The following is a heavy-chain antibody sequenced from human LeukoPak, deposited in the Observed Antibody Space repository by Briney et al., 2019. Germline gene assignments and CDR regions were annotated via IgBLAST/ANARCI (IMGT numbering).Heavy chain of an antibody. D-gene: IGHD3-22*01. J-gene: IGHJ3*01. CDR1: GFTFTTYT. CDR2: ITSNSKYI. CDR3: ARDGADNSGYYFGSL. Sequence: GGSLRLSCAASGFTFTTYTMNWVRQAPGKGLEWISSITSNSKYIFYADSLKGRFTISSDNSKNTLYLQMNSLRVEDTAVYYCARDGADNSGYYFGSLWGQGTMVTVSS. V-gene: IGHV3-21*04.